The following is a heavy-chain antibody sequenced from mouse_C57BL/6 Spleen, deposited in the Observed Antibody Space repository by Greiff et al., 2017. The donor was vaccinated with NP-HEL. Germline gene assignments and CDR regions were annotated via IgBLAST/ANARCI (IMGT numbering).Heavy chain of an antibody. CDR2: ISYDGSN. V-gene: IGHV3-6*01. J-gene: IGHJ1*03. Sequence: EVQLQESGPGLVKPSQSLSLTCSVTGYSITSGYYWNWIRQFPGNKLEWMGYISYDGSNNYNPSLKNRISITRDTSKNQFFLKLNSVTTEDTATYYCARDLLQGYFDVWGTGTTVTVSS. CDR3: ARDLLQGYFDV. CDR1: GYSITSGYY.